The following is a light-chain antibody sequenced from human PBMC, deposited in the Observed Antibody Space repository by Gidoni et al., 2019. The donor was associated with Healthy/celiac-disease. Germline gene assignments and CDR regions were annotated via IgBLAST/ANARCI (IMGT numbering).Light chain of an antibody. CDR2: AAS. J-gene: IGKJ2*01. CDR3: QQSYSTPYT. CDR1: QSISSY. V-gene: IGKV1-39*01. Sequence: DIQMPPSPSSLSASVGDRVTITCRASQSISSYLNWYQQKPGKAPKLLIYAASSLQSGVPSRFSGSGSGTDFTLTISSLQPEDFATYYCQQSYSTPYTFXQXTKLEIK.